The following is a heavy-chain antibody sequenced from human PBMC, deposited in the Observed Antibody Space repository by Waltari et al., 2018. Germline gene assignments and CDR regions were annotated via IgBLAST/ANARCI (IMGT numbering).Heavy chain of an antibody. V-gene: IGHV3-30-3*01. Sequence: QVQLVESGGGVVQPGRSLRLSCAASGFTFSSYAMHWVRQAPGKGLEWVAVISYDGSNKYYADSVKGRFPISRDNSKNTLYLQMNSLRAEDTAVYYWARDILAAGTGDYFDYWGQGTLVTVSS. D-gene: IGHD6-13*01. CDR1: GFTFSSYA. J-gene: IGHJ4*02. CDR2: ISYDGSNK. CDR3: ARDILAAGTGDYFDY.